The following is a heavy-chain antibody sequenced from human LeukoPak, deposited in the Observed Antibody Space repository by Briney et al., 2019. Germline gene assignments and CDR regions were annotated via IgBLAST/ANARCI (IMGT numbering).Heavy chain of an antibody. CDR2: ISYDGSNK. Sequence: GGSLRLSCAASGFTFSSYAMHWVRQAPGKGLEWVAVISYDGSNKYYADSVKGRFIISRDNSKNTLYLQMNSLRAEDTAVYYCARGDGDYAKTHWVFDYWGQGTLVTVSS. V-gene: IGHV3-30-3*01. D-gene: IGHD4-17*01. CDR1: GFTFSSYA. J-gene: IGHJ4*02. CDR3: ARGDGDYAKTHWVFDY.